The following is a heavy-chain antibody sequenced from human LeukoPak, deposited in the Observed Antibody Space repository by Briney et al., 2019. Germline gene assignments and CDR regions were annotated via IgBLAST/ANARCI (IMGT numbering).Heavy chain of an antibody. CDR3: ARDRDWGAFDA. CDR1: GFTFSSHG. J-gene: IGHJ5*02. CDR2: ISPSGDIL. D-gene: IGHD3/OR15-3a*01. V-gene: IGHV3-23*01. Sequence: GGTLRLSCAAAGFTFSSHGIDWVRQAAGKGLEWVAGISPSGDILYYADSVKGRFTISRDNFKTTLSLEMNSLRAEDTALYYCARDRDWGAFDAWGQGTLVTVSS.